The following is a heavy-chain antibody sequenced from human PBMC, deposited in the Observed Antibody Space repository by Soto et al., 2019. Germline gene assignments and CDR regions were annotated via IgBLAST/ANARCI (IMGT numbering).Heavy chain of an antibody. CDR3: AGGSSPDY. CDR2: INHSGST. J-gene: IGHJ4*02. Sequence: QVQLQQWGAGLLKPSETLSLTCAVYGGSFSGYYWSWIRQPPGKGLEWIGEINHSGSTNYNPSLKSRVTISVDTSKNQFSLKLSSVTAADTAVYCCAGGSSPDYWGQGTLVTVSS. V-gene: IGHV4-34*01. CDR1: GGSFSGYY. D-gene: IGHD6-6*01.